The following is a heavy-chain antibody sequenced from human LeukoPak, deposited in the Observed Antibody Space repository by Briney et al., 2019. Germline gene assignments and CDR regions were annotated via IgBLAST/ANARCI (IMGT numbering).Heavy chain of an antibody. J-gene: IGHJ4*02. CDR2: IYYSGST. Sequence: PSETLSLTCTVSGGSISSSSYYWGWIRQPPGKGLEWIGSIYYSGSTYYNPSLKSRVTMSIDTSKNQFSLKLSSVTAADTGVYYCATIQSYGDYYSDYWGQGILVAVSS. CDR3: ATIQSYGDYYSDY. CDR1: GGSISSSSYY. V-gene: IGHV4-39*07. D-gene: IGHD2-21*01.